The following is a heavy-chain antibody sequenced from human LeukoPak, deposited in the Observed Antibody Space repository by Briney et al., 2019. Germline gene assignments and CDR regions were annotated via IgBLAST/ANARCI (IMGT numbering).Heavy chain of an antibody. CDR2: IYTSGTT. Sequence: PSQTLSLTCTVSGGSISSGTYYWSWIRQPAGKGLEWIGRIYTSGTTNYNPSLKSRVTISIDSSKNQLSLRLTSVTAADTAVYYCASSEWELRGMTFDYWGQGTLVTVSS. D-gene: IGHD1-26*01. CDR3: ASSEWELRGMTFDY. V-gene: IGHV4-61*02. CDR1: GGSISSGTYY. J-gene: IGHJ4*02.